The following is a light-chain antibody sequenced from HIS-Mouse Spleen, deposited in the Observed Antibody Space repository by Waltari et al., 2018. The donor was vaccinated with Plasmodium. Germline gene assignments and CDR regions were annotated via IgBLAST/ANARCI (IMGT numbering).Light chain of an antibody. CDR2: YYSDSDK. J-gene: IGLJ3*02. CDR1: SEINVGSYT. Sequence: QPVLTQPPSSSASPGDSARLTCTLPSEINVGSYTINCSQQKPGSPPRYLLYYYSDSDKGQVSGVPSRFSGSKDASANTGILLISGLQSEDEADYYCMIWPSNASGVFGGGTKLTVL. CDR3: MIWPSNASGV. V-gene: IGLV5-37*01.